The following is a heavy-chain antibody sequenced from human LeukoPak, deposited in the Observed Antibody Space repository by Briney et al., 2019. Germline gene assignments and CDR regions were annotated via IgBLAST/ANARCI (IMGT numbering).Heavy chain of an antibody. CDR1: GYTFTSYA. CDR2: INAGNGNT. J-gene: IGHJ6*02. V-gene: IGHV1-3*01. CDR3: ARVLKPEVYYYYGMDV. Sequence: ASVKVSCTASGYTFTSYAMHWVRQAPGQRLEWMGWINAGNGNTKYSQKFQGRVTITRDTSASTAYMELSSLRSEDTAVYYCARVLKPEVYYYYGMDVWGQGTTVTVSS.